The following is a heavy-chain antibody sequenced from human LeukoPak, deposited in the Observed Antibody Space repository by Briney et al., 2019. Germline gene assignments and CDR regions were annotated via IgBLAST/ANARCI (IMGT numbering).Heavy chain of an antibody. CDR2: IIPIFGTA. V-gene: IGHV1-69*13. CDR1: GGTLSSYA. J-gene: IGHJ6*02. Sequence: SVKVSCKAFGGTLSSYAISWVRQSPGQGVEWVGGIIPIFGTANYAQKFQGRVTITADESTSTAYMELSSLRSEDTAVYYCARGPIPYYYGMDVWGQGTTVTVSS. CDR3: ARGPIPYYYGMDV.